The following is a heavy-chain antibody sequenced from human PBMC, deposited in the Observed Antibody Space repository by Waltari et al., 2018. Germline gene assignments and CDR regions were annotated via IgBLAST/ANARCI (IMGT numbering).Heavy chain of an antibody. Sequence: QVQLVQSGAEVKKPGASVKVSCKASGYTFTSYDFNWVRQAPGQGLEWMGWMNPNSGNTGYAQKFQGRVTMTRNTSISTAYMELSSLRSEDTAVYYCARAGDYVWGSYRSPFDYWGQGTLVTVSS. CDR1: GYTFTSYD. J-gene: IGHJ4*02. D-gene: IGHD3-16*02. CDR2: MNPNSGNT. V-gene: IGHV1-8*01. CDR3: ARAGDYVWGSYRSPFDY.